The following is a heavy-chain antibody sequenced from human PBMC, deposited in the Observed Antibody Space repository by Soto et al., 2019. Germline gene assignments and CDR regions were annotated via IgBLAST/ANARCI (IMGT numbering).Heavy chain of an antibody. CDR2: VFSGGAT. D-gene: IGHD3-10*01. Sequence: QLVETGGGLIQPGTSLTLSCAASGFSVSRNYMTWVRQVPGKGREWASFVFSGGATFYADPVKGRFILSRDDSQKTMYLQMNNLRAEDTAVYYCARVPGRLWGRGTLVTVAS. CDR1: GFSVSRNY. J-gene: IGHJ4*02. CDR3: ARVPGRL. V-gene: IGHV3-53*02.